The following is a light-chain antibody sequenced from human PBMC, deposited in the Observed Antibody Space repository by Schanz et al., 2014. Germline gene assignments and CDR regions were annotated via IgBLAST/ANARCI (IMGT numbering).Light chain of an antibody. CDR2: GAS. J-gene: IGKJ4*01. CDR1: QSISSY. CDR3: QQSYTTPPT. Sequence: DIQMTQSPSSLSASVGDRVTITCRASQSISSYLNWYQQKPGKAPKVLIYGASTLQSGVPSRFSGSGSGTDFTLTISSLQPEDFATYYCQQSYTTPPTFGGGTKVEIK. V-gene: IGKV1-39*01.